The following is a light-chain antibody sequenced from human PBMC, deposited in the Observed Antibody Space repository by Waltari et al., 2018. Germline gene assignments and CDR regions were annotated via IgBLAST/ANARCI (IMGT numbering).Light chain of an antibody. V-gene: IGLV4-69*01. CDR2: VKSDGSH. CDR3: QTGGHGTWV. Sequence: QLVLTQSPSSSASLAASDKLTCTLSSGPSTNIIPWLQQQPEKGPRFLMNVKSDGSHNKGVGIPDRFSGSSSGAERYLTISSLQSEDEADYYCQTGGHGTWVFGGGTRLTVL. CDR1: SGPSTNI. J-gene: IGLJ3*02.